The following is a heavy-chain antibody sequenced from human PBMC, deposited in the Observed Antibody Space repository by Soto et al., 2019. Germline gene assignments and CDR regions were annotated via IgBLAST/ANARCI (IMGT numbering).Heavy chain of an antibody. J-gene: IGHJ5*02. Sequence: GGSLRLSCAASGFTFSNYNMNWVRQAPGKGLEWVSSISSSSSYIYYADSVKGRFTISRDNAKNSLYLQMNSLRAEDTAVYYCARGAVAGTLSWFDPWGQGTLVTVSS. V-gene: IGHV3-21*01. CDR1: GFTFSNYN. D-gene: IGHD6-19*01. CDR3: ARGAVAGTLSWFDP. CDR2: ISSSSSYI.